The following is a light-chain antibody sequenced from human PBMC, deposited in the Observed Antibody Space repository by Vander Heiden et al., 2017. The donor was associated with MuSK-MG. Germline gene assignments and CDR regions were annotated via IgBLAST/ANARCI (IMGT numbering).Light chain of an antibody. CDR2: AAS. CDR1: QSISSY. J-gene: IGKJ3*01. CDR3: LQCYTTPFT. Sequence: DIQITQSPSSLSASVGDRVTITCRASQSISSYLNWYQQKPGKAPKLLIYAASSSQSGVPSTLTARPSGTDFTLTISSLQPAAFATYYCLQCYTTPFTFGPGTKVDIK. V-gene: IGKV1-39*01.